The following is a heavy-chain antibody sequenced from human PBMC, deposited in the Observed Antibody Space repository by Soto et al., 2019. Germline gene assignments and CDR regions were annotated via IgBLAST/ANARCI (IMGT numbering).Heavy chain of an antibody. Sequence: SVKVSCKASGFTFTSSAVQWVRQARGQRLEWIGWIVVGSGNTNYAQKFQERVTITRDMPTSTAYMELSSLRSEDTAVYYCAADGPYGGYTFDYWGQGTLVTVSS. CDR2: IVVGSGNT. CDR3: AADGPYGGYTFDY. J-gene: IGHJ4*02. V-gene: IGHV1-58*01. CDR1: GFTFTSSA. D-gene: IGHD5-12*01.